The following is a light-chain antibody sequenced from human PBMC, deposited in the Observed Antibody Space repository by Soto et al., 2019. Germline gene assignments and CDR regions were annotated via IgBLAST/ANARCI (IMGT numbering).Light chain of an antibody. CDR3: QQYNSYSTWT. V-gene: IGKV1-9*01. CDR2: DAS. J-gene: IGKJ1*01. CDR1: QGIISY. Sequence: DIQLTQSPSFLSASVGDRVTITCRASQGIISYLSWYQQKPGKAPKLLIYDASSLQTGVPSRFSGSGSGTEFTLTISSLQPDDFATYYCQQYNSYSTWTFGQGTKVDIK.